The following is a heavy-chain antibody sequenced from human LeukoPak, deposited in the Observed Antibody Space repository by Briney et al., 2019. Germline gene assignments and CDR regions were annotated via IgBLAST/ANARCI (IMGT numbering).Heavy chain of an antibody. Sequence: SETLSLTCAVYGGSFSGYYWSWICQPPGKGLEWIGEINHSGSTNYNPSLKSRVTISVDTSKNQFSLKLSSVTAADTAVYYCASRPYRLFGNYYMDAWGKGTTVTVSS. V-gene: IGHV4-34*01. CDR2: INHSGST. CDR3: ASRPYRLFGNYYMDA. D-gene: IGHD3-22*01. CDR1: GGSFSGYY. J-gene: IGHJ6*03.